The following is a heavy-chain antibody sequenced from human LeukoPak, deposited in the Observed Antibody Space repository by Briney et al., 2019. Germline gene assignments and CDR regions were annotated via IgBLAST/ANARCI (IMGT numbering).Heavy chain of an antibody. Sequence: GGSLRLSCAASGFTFSSYAMTWVRQAPGKGLEWVSDISGNGGSTHYADSVKGRFTISRDNSKSTLFLQVNSLRAEDTAVYYCAKDYLFRYSSSPTYDYWGQGTLVTVPS. J-gene: IGHJ4*02. CDR3: AKDYLFRYSSSPTYDY. D-gene: IGHD6-6*01. V-gene: IGHV3-23*01. CDR2: ISGNGGST. CDR1: GFTFSSYA.